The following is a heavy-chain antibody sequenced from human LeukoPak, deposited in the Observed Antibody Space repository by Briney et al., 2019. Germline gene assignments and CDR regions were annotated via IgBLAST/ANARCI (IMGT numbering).Heavy chain of an antibody. D-gene: IGHD6-25*01. CDR1: GFKFDDYA. J-gene: IGHJ4*02. CDR3: AKVRGTFSSGFYFDS. V-gene: IGHV3-9*01. Sequence: GGSLRLSCAGSGFKFDDYAIHWVRQPPGKGLEWVAIISWNGGFMDYEDFVKGRFTISRDNVKNSLYLDMNSLRPEDTAFYYCAKVRGTFSSGFYFDSWGQGTLVTVSS. CDR2: ISWNGGFM.